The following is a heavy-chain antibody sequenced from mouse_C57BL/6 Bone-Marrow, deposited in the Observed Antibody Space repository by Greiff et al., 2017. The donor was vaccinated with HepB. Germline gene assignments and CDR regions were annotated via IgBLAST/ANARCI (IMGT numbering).Heavy chain of an antibody. CDR2: ISDGGSYT. V-gene: IGHV5-4*03. CDR3: ARGIYYYGSHYYAMDY. D-gene: IGHD1-1*01. CDR1: GFTFSSYA. J-gene: IGHJ4*01. Sequence: EVKLVESGGGLVKPGGSLKLSCAASGFTFSSYAMSWVRQTPEKRLEWVATISDGGSYTYYPDNVKGRFTISRDKAKNNLYLQMSHLKSEDTAMYYCARGIYYYGSHYYAMDYWGQGTSVTVSS.